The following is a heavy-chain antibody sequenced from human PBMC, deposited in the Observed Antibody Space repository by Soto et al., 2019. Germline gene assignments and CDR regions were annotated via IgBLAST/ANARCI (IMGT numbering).Heavy chain of an antibody. V-gene: IGHV3-30-3*01. CDR3: ARDGGGVTMILDYFQH. D-gene: IGHD3-22*01. J-gene: IGHJ1*01. Sequence: LRLSCAASGFTFSSYAMHWVRQAPGKGLEWVAVISYDGSNKYYADSVKGRFTISRDNSKNTLYLQMNSLRAEDTAAYYCARDGGGVTMILDYFQHWGQGTLVTVSS. CDR1: GFTFSSYA. CDR2: ISYDGSNK.